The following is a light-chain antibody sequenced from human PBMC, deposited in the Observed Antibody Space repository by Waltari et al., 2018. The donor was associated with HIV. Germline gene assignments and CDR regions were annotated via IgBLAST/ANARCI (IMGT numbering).Light chain of an antibody. CDR1: QSLLHSNGYNY. CDR3: MQALQTPWT. J-gene: IGKJ1*01. Sequence: DILLTQSPLSLPATPGESASISCRSNQSLLHSNGYNYLDWYLQKPGQPPHLLISLTSDRASGVPDRFSGSGSGTDFILKISKVEAGDVGIYYCMQALQTPWTFGQGTRVEIK. V-gene: IGKV2-28*01. CDR2: LTS.